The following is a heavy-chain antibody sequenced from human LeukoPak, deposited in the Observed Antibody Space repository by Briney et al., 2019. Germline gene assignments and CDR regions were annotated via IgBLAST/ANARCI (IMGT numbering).Heavy chain of an antibody. V-gene: IGHV1-2*02. D-gene: IGHD2-2*01. Sequence: ASVKVSCKASGYTFTGYYMHWVRQAPGQGLEWMGWINPNSGGTNYAQKFQGRVTMTRDTSISTAYMELSRLRSDDTAVYYCARTRRYHYYFDYWSQGTLVTVSS. CDR1: GYTFTGYY. CDR3: ARTRRYHYYFDY. CDR2: INPNSGGT. J-gene: IGHJ4*02.